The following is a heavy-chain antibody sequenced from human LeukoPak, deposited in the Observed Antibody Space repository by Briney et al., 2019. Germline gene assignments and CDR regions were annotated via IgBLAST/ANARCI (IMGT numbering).Heavy chain of an antibody. CDR3: ARDQYEAICPDY. J-gene: IGHJ4*02. D-gene: IGHD3-3*01. CDR2: ISGSGGST. Sequence: GGSLSLSCAASGFTLSRYAMSWVRQAPGKGLEWVSAISGSGGSTYYADSVKGRFTISRDNSKNTLYLQMNSLRAEDTAVYYCARDQYEAICPDYSGQRALVTVSS. CDR1: GFTLSRYA. V-gene: IGHV3-23*01.